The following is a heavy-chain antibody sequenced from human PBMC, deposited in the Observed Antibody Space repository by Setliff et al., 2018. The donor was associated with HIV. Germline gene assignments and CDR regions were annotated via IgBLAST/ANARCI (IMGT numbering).Heavy chain of an antibody. CDR3: ARGATITYYYYMDV. D-gene: IGHD5-12*01. CDR1: GDTLSSYA. Sequence: GASVKVSCKASGDTLSSYAITWVRQAPGQGLEWMGGIIPMFSTANYAQKFQGRVTITADESTSTAYMELSSLRSEDTAVYYCARGATITYYYYMDVWGKGTTVTVSS. J-gene: IGHJ6*03. CDR2: IIPMFSTA. V-gene: IGHV1-69*13.